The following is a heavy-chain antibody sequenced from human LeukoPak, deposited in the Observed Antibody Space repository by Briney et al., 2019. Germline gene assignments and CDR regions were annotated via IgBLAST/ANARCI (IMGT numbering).Heavy chain of an antibody. CDR1: GYTFTGYY. D-gene: IGHD3-22*01. V-gene: IGHV1-2*02. Sequence: ASVKVSCKASGYTFTGYYMHCVRQAPGQGLEWMGWINPNSGGTNYAQKFQGRVTMTRDTSISTAYMELSRLRSDDTAVYYCARVPYVSSGSIDYWGQGTLVTVSS. CDR3: ARVPYVSSGSIDY. J-gene: IGHJ4*02. CDR2: INPNSGGT.